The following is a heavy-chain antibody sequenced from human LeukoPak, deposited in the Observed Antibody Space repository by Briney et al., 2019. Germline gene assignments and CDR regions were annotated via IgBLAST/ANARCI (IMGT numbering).Heavy chain of an antibody. Sequence: GGSLRLSCAASGFTFDDYGMSWVRQAPGKGLKWVSGITWNGGSTGYADSVKGRFTISRDNAKNSLYLQMNSLRAEDTAVYYCARGVDTAMVNFDYWGQGTLVTVSS. CDR3: ARGVDTAMVNFDY. CDR2: ITWNGGST. V-gene: IGHV3-20*04. J-gene: IGHJ4*02. D-gene: IGHD5-18*01. CDR1: GFTFDDYG.